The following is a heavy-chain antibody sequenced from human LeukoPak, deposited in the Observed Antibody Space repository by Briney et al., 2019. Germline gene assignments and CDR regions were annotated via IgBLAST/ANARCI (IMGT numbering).Heavy chain of an antibody. CDR3: AKRNGF. CDR2: ISYDGNNK. CDR1: GSTFSSYD. Sequence: GGSLRLSCAASGSTFSSYDMHRVRQAPGKGLEWVAIISYDGNNKYYGDSVKGRFTISRDNSKNTLYLQMNSLRVEDTAVYYCAKRNGFWGQGTLVTVSS. V-gene: IGHV3-30*18. J-gene: IGHJ4*02. D-gene: IGHD1-1*01.